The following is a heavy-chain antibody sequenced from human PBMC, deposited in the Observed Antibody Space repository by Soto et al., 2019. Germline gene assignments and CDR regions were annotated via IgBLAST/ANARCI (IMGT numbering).Heavy chain of an antibody. CDR1: GYTFTGYY. CDR2: INPNSGGT. CDR3: ARGGEYYYDSSGYYYAATDYYYGMDV. J-gene: IGHJ6*02. Sequence: ASVKVSCKASGYTFTGYYMHWVRQAPGQGLEWMGWINPNSGGTNYAQKFQGWVTMTRDTSISTAYMELSRLRSDDTAVYYCARGGEYYYDSSGYYYAATDYYYGMDVWGQGTTVTVSS. D-gene: IGHD3-22*01. V-gene: IGHV1-2*04.